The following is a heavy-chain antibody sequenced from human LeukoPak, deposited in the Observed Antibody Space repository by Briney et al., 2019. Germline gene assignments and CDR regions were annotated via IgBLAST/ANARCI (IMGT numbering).Heavy chain of an antibody. D-gene: IGHD2-15*01. J-gene: IGHJ3*02. V-gene: IGHV3-7*01. Sequence: GGSLRLSCAASGFTFSDFWVEWFRQAPGKGLEWVANINKDGSDKYYMDSVTGRFSIPRDNAKNSLYLQMNSLRAEDTAVYYCARVIRVAVDAFDIWGQGTMVTVSS. CDR2: INKDGSDK. CDR1: GFTFSDFW. CDR3: ARVIRVAVDAFDI.